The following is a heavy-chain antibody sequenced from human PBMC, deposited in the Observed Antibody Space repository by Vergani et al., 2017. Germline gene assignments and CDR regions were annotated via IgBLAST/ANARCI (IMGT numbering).Heavy chain of an antibody. Sequence: QVQLVQSGAEVKKPGASVKVSCKASGYTFTSYGISWVRQAPGQGLEWMGWISAYNGNTNYAQKLQARVTITTDPSTSTAYMELRSLRSDDTGVYYCARAVAYYDFWSGDLGYYYYYMDVWGKGTTVTVSS. CDR3: ARAVAYYDFWSGDLGYYYYYMDV. CDR1: GYTFTSYG. V-gene: IGHV1-18*01. D-gene: IGHD3-3*01. CDR2: ISAYNGNT. J-gene: IGHJ6*03.